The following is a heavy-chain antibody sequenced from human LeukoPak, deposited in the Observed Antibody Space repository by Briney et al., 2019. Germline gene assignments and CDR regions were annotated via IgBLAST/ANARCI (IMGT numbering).Heavy chain of an antibody. D-gene: IGHD2-21*02. CDR3: ARDRVSFCGGDCYSGSYYYMDV. J-gene: IGHJ6*03. Sequence: PGGSLRLSCAASGFTFSSYWMSWVRQAPGKGLEWVANIKQDGSEIYYVDSVKGRFTISRDNAKNSLYLQMNSLRAEDTAVYYCARDRVSFCGGDCYSGSYYYMDVWGKGATVTVSS. CDR2: IKQDGSEI. CDR1: GFTFSSYW. V-gene: IGHV3-7*01.